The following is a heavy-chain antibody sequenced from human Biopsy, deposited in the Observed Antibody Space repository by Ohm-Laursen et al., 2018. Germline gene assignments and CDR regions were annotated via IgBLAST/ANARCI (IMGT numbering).Heavy chain of an antibody. J-gene: IGHJ2*01. CDR2: VYYTGST. D-gene: IGHD3-22*01. CDR1: GGSINYFY. V-gene: IGHV4-59*01. Sequence: TLSLTWTVSGGSINYFYWSWIRQPPGKGLEWIGYVYYTGSTDYNPSLQSRVTISVDTSKNHFSLRLRSVTPADTAIYYCARDRGYYSDRTVPGYFDLWGRGTLVTVSS. CDR3: ARDRGYYSDRTVPGYFDL.